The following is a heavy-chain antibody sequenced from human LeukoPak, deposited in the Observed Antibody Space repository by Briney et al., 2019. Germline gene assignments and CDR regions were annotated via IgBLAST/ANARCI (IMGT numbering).Heavy chain of an antibody. CDR1: GFTFSSYC. Sequence: PGGTLRLSCAASGFTFSSYCMSWVRQAPGKGLEGVSSISGSCCSTYYADSVKGRFTISRDNTKNTMYLQMNSLRAENTAVYYCAKPVGLSGWYYFDYWGQGTLVTVSS. CDR2: ISGSCCST. D-gene: IGHD6-19*01. CDR3: AKPVGLSGWYYFDY. J-gene: IGHJ4*02. V-gene: IGHV3-23*01.